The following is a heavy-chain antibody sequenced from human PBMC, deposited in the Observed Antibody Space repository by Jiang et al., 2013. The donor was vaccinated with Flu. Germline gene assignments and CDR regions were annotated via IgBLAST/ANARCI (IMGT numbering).Heavy chain of an antibody. D-gene: IGHD5-12*01. CDR1: GGSISSYY. V-gene: IGHV4-59*01. CDR3: ARMGRRGYDLDY. CDR2: IYYSGST. J-gene: IGHJ4*02. Sequence: PGLVKPSETLSLTCTVSGGSISSYYWSWIRQPPGKGLEWIGYIYYSGSTNYNPSLKSRVTISVDTSKNQFSLKLSSVTAADTAVYYCARMGRRGYDLDYWGQGTLVTVSS.